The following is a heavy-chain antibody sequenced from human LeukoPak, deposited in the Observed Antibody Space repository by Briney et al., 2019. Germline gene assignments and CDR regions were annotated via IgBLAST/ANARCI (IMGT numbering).Heavy chain of an antibody. D-gene: IGHD2-15*01. CDR1: GGTFSSYA. V-gene: IGHV1-69*04. J-gene: IGHJ5*02. CDR3: ACCSGGIPGSNWFDP. CDR2: IIPILGIA. Sequence: SVKVSCKASGGTFSSYAISWVRQAPGRGLEWMGRIIPILGIANYAQKFQGRVTITADKSTSTAYMELSSLRSEDTAVYYCACCSGGIPGSNWFDPWGQGTLVTVSS.